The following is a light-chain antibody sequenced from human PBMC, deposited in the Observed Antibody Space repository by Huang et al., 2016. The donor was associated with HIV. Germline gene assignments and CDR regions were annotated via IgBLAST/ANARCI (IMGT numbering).Light chain of an antibody. CDR1: QSVSNSY. J-gene: IGKJ5*01. V-gene: IGKV3-20*01. Sequence: EIVLTQSPGTLSLSPGERATLSCRASQSVSNSYLAWYQQKPGQAPRRLIYGASSRATGSPDRFSGRGSGTDFTLTISRLEPEDFAVYYCQQYGSSPLITFGQGTRLEIK. CDR2: GAS. CDR3: QQYGSSPLIT.